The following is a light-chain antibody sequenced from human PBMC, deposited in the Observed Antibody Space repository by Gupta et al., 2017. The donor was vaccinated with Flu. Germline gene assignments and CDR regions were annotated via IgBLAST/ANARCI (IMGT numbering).Light chain of an antibody. V-gene: IGLV1-51*02. Sequence: QSVLTQPPSVSAAPGQKVTISCSGHTSNVGNNYVSWYQQFPGTAPKLLIYENNKRPSGTPDRFSGSKSGTTATLAITGLQTGDEADYYCGTWNSTLTGPRLFGGGTKLTVL. CDR3: GTWNSTLTGPRL. J-gene: IGLJ3*02. CDR2: ENN. CDR1: TSNVGNNY.